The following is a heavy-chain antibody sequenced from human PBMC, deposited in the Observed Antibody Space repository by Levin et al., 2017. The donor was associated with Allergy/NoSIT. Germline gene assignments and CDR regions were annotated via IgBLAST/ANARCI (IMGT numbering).Heavy chain of an antibody. Sequence: GGSLRLSCAASGFTFSSYSMNWVRQAPGKGLEWVSYISSSSSTIYYADSVKGRFTISRDNAKNSLYLQMNSLRAEDTAVYYCARGIAVAGTDYMDVWGKGTTVTVSS. CDR2: ISSSSSTI. D-gene: IGHD6-19*01. CDR3: ARGIAVAGTDYMDV. CDR1: GFTFSSYS. J-gene: IGHJ6*03. V-gene: IGHV3-48*01.